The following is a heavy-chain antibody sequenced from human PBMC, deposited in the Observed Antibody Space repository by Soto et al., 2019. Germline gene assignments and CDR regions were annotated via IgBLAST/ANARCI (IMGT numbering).Heavy chain of an antibody. D-gene: IGHD4-17*01. CDR1: GFTVSSNY. J-gene: IGHJ4*02. Sequence: GGSLRLSCAASGFTVSSNYMSWVRQAPGKGLEWVSVIYSGGSTYYADSVKGRFTISRDNPKNTLYLQMNSLRAEDTAVYYCARDLWPWTVSPLGYWGQGTLVTVSS. V-gene: IGHV3-53*01. CDR3: ARDLWPWTVSPLGY. CDR2: IYSGGST.